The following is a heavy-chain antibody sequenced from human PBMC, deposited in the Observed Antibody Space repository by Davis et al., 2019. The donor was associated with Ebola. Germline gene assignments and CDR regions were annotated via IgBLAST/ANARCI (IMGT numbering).Heavy chain of an antibody. D-gene: IGHD3-22*01. CDR3: ARDSSGYYYFGAPGAPFDY. J-gene: IGHJ4*02. Sequence: PGGSLRLSCKGSGSSFTSYWIGWVRQMPGKGLEWMGIIYPGDSDTRYSPSFQGQVTISADKSISTAYLQWSSLKASDTAMYYCARDSSGYYYFGAPGAPFDYWGQGTLVTVSS. V-gene: IGHV5-51*01. CDR1: GSSFTSYW. CDR2: IYPGDSDT.